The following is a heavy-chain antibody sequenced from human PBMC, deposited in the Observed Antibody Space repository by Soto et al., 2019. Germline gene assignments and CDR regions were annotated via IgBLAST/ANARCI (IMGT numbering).Heavy chain of an antibody. Sequence: SVEVSFRTSCFTFTSYPFSWVRQAPGQGLEWLAWVHPYEGTTKVAHQFRDRITLTTDASAATVFMELTRLTSDDTAVYFCAREYYSSTTWIDYWGQGTLVTVSS. CDR2: VHPYEGTT. V-gene: IGHV1-18*04. CDR3: AREYYSSTTWIDY. J-gene: IGHJ4*02. CDR1: CFTFTSYP. D-gene: IGHD1-26*01.